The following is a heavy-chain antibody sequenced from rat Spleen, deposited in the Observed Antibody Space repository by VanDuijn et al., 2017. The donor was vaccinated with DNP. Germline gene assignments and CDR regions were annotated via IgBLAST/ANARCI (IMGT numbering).Heavy chain of an antibody. CDR1: GFIFNDFW. Sequence: EVKFVESGGGLVQPGRSLKLSCAASGFIFNDFWMGWVRQAPGKGLEWIGQINKHSSIINYIPSLKEKITISRDNAKNTLYLQMNKLGSEDTGIYYCAKGHNFGGWSDYFDDWGQGVMVTVSS. J-gene: IGHJ2*01. CDR2: INKHSSII. CDR3: AKGHNFGGWSDYFDD. D-gene: IGHD1-11*01. V-gene: IGHV4-2*01.